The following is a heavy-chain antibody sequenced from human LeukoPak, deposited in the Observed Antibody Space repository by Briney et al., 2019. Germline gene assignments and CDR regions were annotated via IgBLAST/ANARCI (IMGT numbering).Heavy chain of an antibody. Sequence: SETLSLTCTVSGGSISSYYWSWIRQPPGKGLEWIGYIYYSGSTNYNPSLKSRVTMSVDTSKNQFSLKLSSVTAADTAVYYCARGIHYCSSTSCYSHFDYWGQGTLVTVSS. CDR1: GGSISSYY. J-gene: IGHJ4*02. CDR2: IYYSGST. D-gene: IGHD2-2*01. CDR3: ARGIHYCSSTSCYSHFDY. V-gene: IGHV4-59*01.